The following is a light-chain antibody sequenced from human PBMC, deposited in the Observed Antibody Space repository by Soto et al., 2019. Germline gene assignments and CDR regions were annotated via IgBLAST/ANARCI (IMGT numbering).Light chain of an antibody. V-gene: IGKV3-11*01. CDR2: DAS. CDR3: QQRSKWPPALS. J-gene: IGKJ4*01. Sequence: EIVLTPSPATLSLSPGESATLSCKASQSVRTFLAWYQQKPGQTPRLLIYDASKRATGIPARFSGSGSGTDFTLTIKSLEPDDFAVYYCQQRSKWPPALSFGGVTKLEI. CDR1: QSVRTF.